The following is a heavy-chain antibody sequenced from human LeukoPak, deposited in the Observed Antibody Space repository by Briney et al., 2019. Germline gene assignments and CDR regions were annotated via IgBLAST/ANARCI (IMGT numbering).Heavy chain of an antibody. J-gene: IGHJ4*02. CDR1: GYTFTGYY. V-gene: IGHV1-2*02. Sequence: ASVKVSCKSSGYTFTGYYLHWVRQAPGQGLKWMGWINPNSGGTSYAQKFQGRVTMTRDTSISTAYMELSSLRSDDTAVYYCAREKYSGGYLLDYWGQGTLVTVSS. D-gene: IGHD1-26*01. CDR2: INPNSGGT. CDR3: AREKYSGGYLLDY.